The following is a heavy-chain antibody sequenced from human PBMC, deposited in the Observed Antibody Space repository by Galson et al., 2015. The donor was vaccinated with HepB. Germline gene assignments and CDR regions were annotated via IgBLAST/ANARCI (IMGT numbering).Heavy chain of an antibody. J-gene: IGHJ6*02. CDR1: GFTFDDYA. Sequence: SLRLSCAASGFTFDDYAMHWVRQAPGKGLEWVSGISWNSGSIGYADSVKGRFTISRDNAKNSLYLQMNSLRAEDTALYYCAKDSFVVVPAAPPDAGHYGMDVWGQGTTVTVSS. D-gene: IGHD2-2*01. CDR3: AKDSFVVVPAAPPDAGHYGMDV. CDR2: ISWNSGSI. V-gene: IGHV3-9*01.